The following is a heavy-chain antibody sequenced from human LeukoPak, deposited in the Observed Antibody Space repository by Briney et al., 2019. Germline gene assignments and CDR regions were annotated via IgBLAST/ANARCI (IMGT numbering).Heavy chain of an antibody. CDR1: GYSLTSLS. V-gene: IGHV1-24*01. D-gene: IGHD2-21*01. Sequence: ASVKVSCKVSGYSLTSLSMHWVRQAPGKGLEWMGGFDPEVGKTMYAEKLDGRLTVTDDTSAHTAYMQLSSLRLDDTAVYYCETDMVGYCRDVTCYSEAYWGQGTLVTVSS. CDR2: FDPEVGKT. CDR3: ETDMVGYCRDVTCYSEAY. J-gene: IGHJ4*02.